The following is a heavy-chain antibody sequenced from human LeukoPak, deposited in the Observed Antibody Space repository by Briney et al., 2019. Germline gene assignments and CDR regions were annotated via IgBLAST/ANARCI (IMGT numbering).Heavy chain of an antibody. V-gene: IGHV3-30*03. CDR2: ISYDGSNK. Sequence: GGSLRLSCAASGFTFSSYGMHWVRQAPGKGLEWVAVISYDGSNKDYADSVKGRFTISRDNSKNTLYLQMNSLRAEDTAVYYCARTGCTNGVCYFTPVFDYWGQGTLVTVSS. CDR1: GFTFSSYG. CDR3: ARTGCTNGVCYFTPVFDY. D-gene: IGHD2-8*01. J-gene: IGHJ4*02.